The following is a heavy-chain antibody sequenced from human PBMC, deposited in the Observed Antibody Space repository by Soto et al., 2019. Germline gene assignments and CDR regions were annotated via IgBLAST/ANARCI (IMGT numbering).Heavy chain of an antibody. Sequence: LXLTCDVYCGSFSGYYWSWIRQPPWKGLEWIGEINHSGSTNYNPSLKSRVTISVDTSKNQFSLKLSSVTAADTAVYYCARDPISSGWAMDVWGQGTTVTV. CDR3: ARDPISSGWAMDV. CDR1: CGSFSGYY. CDR2: INHSGST. J-gene: IGHJ6*02. V-gene: IGHV4-34*01. D-gene: IGHD6-19*01.